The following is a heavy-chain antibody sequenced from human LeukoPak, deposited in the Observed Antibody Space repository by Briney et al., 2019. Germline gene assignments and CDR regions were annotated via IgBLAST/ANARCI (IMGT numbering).Heavy chain of an antibody. V-gene: IGHV1-46*01. D-gene: IGHD3-9*01. CDR3: EREPDLLRYLFDY. CDR2: INPNSGST. J-gene: IGHJ4*02. Sequence: ASVKVSCKASGYTFTTYSAHWVRQGPGQGLEWMGIINPNSGSTRYAQKFQGRVIMTRDTSASTLYMELSSLRSEDTAVYYCEREPDLLRYLFDYWGQGTLVTVSS. CDR1: GYTFTTYS.